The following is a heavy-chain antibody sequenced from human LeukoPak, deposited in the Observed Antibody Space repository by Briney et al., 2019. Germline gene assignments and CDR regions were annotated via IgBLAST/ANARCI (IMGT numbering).Heavy chain of an antibody. CDR3: AREILGAAAGTNDY. V-gene: IGHV4-39*02. J-gene: IGHJ4*02. CDR2: IYYSGST. Sequence: SETLSLTCTVSGGSISSSSYYWGWIRQPPGKGLEWIGSIYYSGSTYYNPSLKSRVTISVDTSKNQFSLKLSSVTAADTAVYYCAREILGAAAGTNDYWGQGTLVTVSS. D-gene: IGHD6-13*01. CDR1: GGSISSSSYY.